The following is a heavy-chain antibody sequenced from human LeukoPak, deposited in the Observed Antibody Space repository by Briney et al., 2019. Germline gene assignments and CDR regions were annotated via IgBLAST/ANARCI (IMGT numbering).Heavy chain of an antibody. J-gene: IGHJ4*02. Sequence: GGSLRLSCAASGFTVSSNYMSWVRQAPGKGLEWVSVIYSGGSTYYAGSVKGRFTISRDNSKSTLYLQMNSLRAEDTAVYYWARGRIAAPGTDFDSWGQLTLVT. V-gene: IGHV3-53*01. CDR3: ARGRIAAPGTDFDS. D-gene: IGHD6-13*01. CDR1: GFTVSSNY. CDR2: IYSGGST.